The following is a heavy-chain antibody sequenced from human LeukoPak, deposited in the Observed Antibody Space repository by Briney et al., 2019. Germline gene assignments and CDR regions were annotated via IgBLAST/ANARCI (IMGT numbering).Heavy chain of an antibody. CDR3: ARGRSTSD. CDR1: GFTFSSYA. Sequence: GGSLRLSCAASGFTFSSYAMSWVRQAPGKGLEWVSAISGSGGSTYYADSVKGRFAISRDNAKNSLYLQMNSLRPEDTAVYYCARGRSTSDWGQGTLVTVSS. CDR2: ISGSGGST. V-gene: IGHV3-23*01. D-gene: IGHD3-10*01. J-gene: IGHJ4*02.